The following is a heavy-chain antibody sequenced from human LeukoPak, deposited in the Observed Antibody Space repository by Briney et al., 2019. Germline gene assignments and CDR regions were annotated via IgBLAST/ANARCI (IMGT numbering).Heavy chain of an antibody. CDR3: ARVSIAVAGTSFDY. V-gene: IGHV3-21*01. J-gene: IGHJ4*02. CDR1: EFTFSSYS. CDR2: ISSSSSYI. Sequence: GGSLRLSCAASEFTFSSYSMNWVRQAPGKGLEWVSSISSSSSYIYYADSVKGRFTISRDNAKNSLYLQTNSLRAEDTAVYHCARVSIAVAGTSFDYWGQGTLVTVSS. D-gene: IGHD6-19*01.